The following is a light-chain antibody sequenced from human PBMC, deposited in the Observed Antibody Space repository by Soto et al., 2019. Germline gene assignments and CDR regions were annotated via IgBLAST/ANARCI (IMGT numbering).Light chain of an antibody. V-gene: IGLV1-44*01. CDR3: AVWDDSLNGWV. CDR2: NNA. J-gene: IGLJ3*02. CDR1: SSNIGSNT. Sequence: QSVLTQAPSASGTPGQRVTISCSGSSSNIGSNTVNWYQQLPGTAPKLLIYNNAQRPSGVPDRFSGSKSGTSASPAIGGLQSEDEADYYCAVWDDSLNGWVFGGGTKLTVL.